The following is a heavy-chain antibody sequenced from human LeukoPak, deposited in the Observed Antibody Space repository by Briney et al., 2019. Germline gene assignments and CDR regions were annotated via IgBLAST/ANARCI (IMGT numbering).Heavy chain of an antibody. CDR1: GFSVSSYY. D-gene: IGHD3-10*01. J-gene: IGHJ4*02. CDR2: IFIGGNT. Sequence: GGSLRLSCAASGFSVSSYYMSWVRQAPGKGLEWVSIIFIGGNTYYADSVKGRFTISRDNSKNTLYLQMTSLRAEDTAVYYCTRDRFYYGSGSPGYSDHWGQGTLVTVSS. V-gene: IGHV3-53*01. CDR3: TRDRFYYGSGSPGYSDH.